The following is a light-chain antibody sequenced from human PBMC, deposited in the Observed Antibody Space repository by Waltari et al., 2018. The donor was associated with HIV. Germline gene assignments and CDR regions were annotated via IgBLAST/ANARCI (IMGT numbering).Light chain of an antibody. Sequence: YVLTQAPSESMAPGTTATFSCGGDKIGTKSVHWYQQKPGQAPLLVMSDDINRPSGIPDRCSVDNSGNTATLTINRVETGDEAVYYCQVWDTASDHWVFGGGTRLTVL. CDR2: DDI. J-gene: IGLJ3*02. V-gene: IGLV3-21*04. CDR1: KIGTKS. CDR3: QVWDTASDHWV.